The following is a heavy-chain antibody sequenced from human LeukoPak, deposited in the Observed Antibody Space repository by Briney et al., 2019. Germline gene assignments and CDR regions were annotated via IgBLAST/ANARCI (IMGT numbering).Heavy chain of an antibody. CDR2: IYYSGST. V-gene: IGHV4-61*05. CDR1: GGSITITSSY. J-gene: IGHJ4*02. D-gene: IGHD5-12*01. CDR3: ARVYSGYDWRFFDY. Sequence: AETLSLTCTVSGGSITITSSYCGWVRQPPGKGLEWIGYIYYSGSTNYNPSLKSRVTISVDTSKNQFSLKLSSVTAADTAVYYCARVYSGYDWRFFDYWGQGTLVTVSS.